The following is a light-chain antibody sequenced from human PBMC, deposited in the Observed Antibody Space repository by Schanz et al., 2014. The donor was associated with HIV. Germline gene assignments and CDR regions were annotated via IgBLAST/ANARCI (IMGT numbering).Light chain of an antibody. V-gene: IGKV3-15*01. CDR1: QSVSSN. CDR3: QQSGNSPPT. J-gene: IGKJ1*01. CDR2: GAS. Sequence: EIVMTQSPATLSVSPGERATLSCRASQSVSSNLAWYQQKPGQAPRLLIYGASTRATGIPARFSGSGSGTEFTLTITRLEPEDFAVYYCQQSGNSPPTFGQGTKVEIK.